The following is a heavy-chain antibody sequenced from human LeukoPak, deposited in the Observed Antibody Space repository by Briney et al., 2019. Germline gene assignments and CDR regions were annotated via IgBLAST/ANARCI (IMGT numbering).Heavy chain of an antibody. V-gene: IGHV3-53*01. CDR2: IYSGDST. Sequence: GGSLRLSCAASGFTVSSNYMSWVRQAPGKGLEWVSVIYSGDSTYYADSVKGRFTISRDNSKNTLYLQMNSLRAEDTAVYYCARDYGDYGMDVWGQGTTVTVSS. D-gene: IGHD4-17*01. CDR1: GFTVSSNY. J-gene: IGHJ6*02. CDR3: ARDYGDYGMDV.